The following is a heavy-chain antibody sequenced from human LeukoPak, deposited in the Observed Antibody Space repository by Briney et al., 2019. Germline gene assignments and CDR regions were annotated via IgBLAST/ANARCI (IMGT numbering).Heavy chain of an antibody. CDR2: ISDSGGGT. J-gene: IGHJ4*02. CDR3: AKLPGRAADY. Sequence: QPGGSLRLSCAASGFTFSSYVMNWVRQAPGKGLEWVSGISDSGGGTYYADSVKGRFTISRDNSKNTLYLQMNSLRAEDTAVYYCAKLPGRAADYWGQGTLVTVSS. CDR1: GFTFSSYV. V-gene: IGHV3-23*01.